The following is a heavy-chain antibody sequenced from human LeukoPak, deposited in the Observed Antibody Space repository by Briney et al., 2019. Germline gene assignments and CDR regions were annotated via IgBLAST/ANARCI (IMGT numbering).Heavy chain of an antibody. Sequence: PGGSLRLSCAASGFTFSSYGMHWVRQAPGKGLEWVAFIRYDGSNKYYADSVKGRFTISRDNSKSTLYLQMNSLRAEDTAVYYCAKGRGGYDSSGYYYYWGQGTLVTVSS. CDR3: AKGRGGYDSSGYYYY. V-gene: IGHV3-30*02. J-gene: IGHJ4*02. CDR1: GFTFSSYG. D-gene: IGHD3-22*01. CDR2: IRYDGSNK.